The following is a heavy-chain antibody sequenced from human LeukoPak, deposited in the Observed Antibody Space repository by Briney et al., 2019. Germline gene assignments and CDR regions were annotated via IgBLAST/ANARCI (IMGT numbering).Heavy chain of an antibody. CDR2: INHSGGT. V-gene: IGHV4-34*01. Sequence: SETLSLTCAVYGVSFSGYYWSWIRQPPGKGLEWIWEINHSGGTNYNPPLKSRITISVDTSKNQFSLQLSSVTASDTAMYYCARHESNGYIASAFDYWGQGTLVTVSS. CDR3: ARHESNGYIASAFDY. CDR1: GVSFSGYY. D-gene: IGHD5-24*01. J-gene: IGHJ4*02.